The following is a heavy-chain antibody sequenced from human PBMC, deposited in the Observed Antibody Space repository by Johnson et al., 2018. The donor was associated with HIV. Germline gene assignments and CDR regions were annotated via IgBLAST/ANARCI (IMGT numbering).Heavy chain of an antibody. Sequence: QVQLVESGGGLVKPGGSLRLSCAASGFTFSDYYMSWIRQAPGKGLEWVSYISSSGSTIYYADSVKGRFTISRDNAKNSLYLQMNSLRAEDTAVYYCAKDRPLYVLHLFGAFAIWGQGTMVTVSS. CDR3: AKDRPLYVLHLFGAFAI. J-gene: IGHJ3*02. CDR2: ISSSGSTI. D-gene: IGHD2-15*01. CDR1: GFTFSDYY. V-gene: IGHV3-11*04.